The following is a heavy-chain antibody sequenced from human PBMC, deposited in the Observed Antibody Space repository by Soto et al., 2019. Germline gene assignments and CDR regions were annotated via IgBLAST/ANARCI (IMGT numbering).Heavy chain of an antibody. J-gene: IGHJ4*02. D-gene: IGHD1-26*01. CDR2: ISGSGGST. Sequence: GWSLRLSCAASVFTFISYAMSWVRQTPGKGLEWVSAISGSGGSTYYADSVKGRFTISRDNSKNTLYLQMNSLRAEDTAVYYCAKAGELLSPYYFDYWGQGTLVTVSS. CDR3: AKAGELLSPYYFDY. V-gene: IGHV3-23*01. CDR1: VFTFISYA.